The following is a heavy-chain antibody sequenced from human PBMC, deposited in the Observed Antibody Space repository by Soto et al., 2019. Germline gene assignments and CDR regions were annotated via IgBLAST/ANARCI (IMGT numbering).Heavy chain of an antibody. Sequence: PSETLSLTCAVYGGSFSGYYWSWIRQPPGKGLEWIGEINHSGSTNYNPSLKSRVTISVDTSKNQFSLKLSSVTAADTAVYYCATGRTERWLQFGPPPRNDYWGQGTLVTVSS. CDR3: ATGRTERWLQFGPPPRNDY. CDR2: INHSGST. J-gene: IGHJ4*02. CDR1: GGSFSGYY. V-gene: IGHV4-34*01. D-gene: IGHD5-12*01.